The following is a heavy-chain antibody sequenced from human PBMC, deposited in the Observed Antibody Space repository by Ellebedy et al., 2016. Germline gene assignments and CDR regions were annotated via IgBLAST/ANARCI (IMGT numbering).Heavy chain of an antibody. CDR1: GDRYPHYY. Sequence: GESLKISCQASGDRYPHYYVAWVRQKPGKGLEWIGIINPEYSDAIYSPSFEGQVTISVDKSISTTYLHWSSLKASDTAMYFCAKMYCSSRPCYSLQDYWGQGSLVTVS. J-gene: IGHJ4*02. CDR3: AKMYCSSRPCYSLQDY. V-gene: IGHV5-51*01. CDR2: INPEYSDA. D-gene: IGHD2-2*01.